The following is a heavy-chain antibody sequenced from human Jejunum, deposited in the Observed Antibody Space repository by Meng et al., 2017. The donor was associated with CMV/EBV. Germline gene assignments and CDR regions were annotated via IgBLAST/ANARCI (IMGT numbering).Heavy chain of an antibody. CDR2: SYKRDGGT. CDR3: AKFVGYTYGFDY. CDR1: GFTFSDHA. D-gene: IGHD5-18*01. J-gene: IGHJ4*02. V-gene: IGHV3-23*03. Sequence: ASGFTFSDHAMNWVRQAPGKGLEWVSVSYKRDGGTYYAASVKGRFIISRDNSKNTFYLQMNGLRGEDTAIYYCAKFVGYTYGFDYWGPGTLVTVSS.